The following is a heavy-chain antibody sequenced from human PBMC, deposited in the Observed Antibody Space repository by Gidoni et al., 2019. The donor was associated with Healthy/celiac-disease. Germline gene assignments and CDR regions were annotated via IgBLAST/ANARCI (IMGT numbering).Heavy chain of an antibody. CDR3: ATTISYYYGMDV. V-gene: IGHV3-7*01. CDR2: IKQDGSEK. J-gene: IGHJ6*02. Sequence: EVQLVESGGGLVQPGGSLRLSCAAPGFTFSSYWMSWVRQAPGKGQEWVANIKQDGSEKYYVDSVKGRFTISRDNAKNSLYLQMNSLRAEDTAVYYCATTISYYYGMDVWGQGTTVTVSS. CDR1: GFTFSSYW.